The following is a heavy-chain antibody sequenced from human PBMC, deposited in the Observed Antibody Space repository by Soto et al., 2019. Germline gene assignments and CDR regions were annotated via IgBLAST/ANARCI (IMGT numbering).Heavy chain of an antibody. D-gene: IGHD3-9*01. V-gene: IGHV1-8*01. J-gene: IGHJ6*02. CDR3: ARINYYDILTGTYYGMDV. CDR2: MNPNSGNT. CDR1: GYTFTSYD. Sequence: ASVKVSCKASGYTFTSYDINWVRQATGQGLEWMGWMNPNSGNTGYAQKFQGRVTMTRNTSISTAYMELSSLRSEDTAVYYCARINYYDILTGTYYGMDVWGQGTTVTVSS.